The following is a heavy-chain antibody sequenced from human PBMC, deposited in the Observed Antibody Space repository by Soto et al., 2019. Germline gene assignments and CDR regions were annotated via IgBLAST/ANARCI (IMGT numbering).Heavy chain of an antibody. CDR2: IYYTGST. Sequence: SETLSLTCSVSGASIRSGDYYWSWLRQSPGKGLEWIGHIYYTGSTFYSPSLKSRLTISLDTSKNQFSLDLRSVTAADTAMYYCARIEMASIKWGRGTLVTVSS. J-gene: IGHJ4*02. CDR1: GASIRSGDYY. CDR3: ARIEMASIK. V-gene: IGHV4-30-4*08.